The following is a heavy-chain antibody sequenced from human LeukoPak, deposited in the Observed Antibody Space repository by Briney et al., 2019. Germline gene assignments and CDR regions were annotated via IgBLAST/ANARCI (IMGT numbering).Heavy chain of an antibody. V-gene: IGHV4-59*01. Sequence: SETLSLTSTVSGGSISSYYWSWIRQPPGKGLEWIGYIYYSGSTNYNPSLKSRVTISVDTSKNQFSLKLSSVTAADTAVYYCARGDTNFDYWGQGTLVTVSS. CDR3: ARGDTNFDY. J-gene: IGHJ4*02. CDR1: GGSISSYY. CDR2: IYYSGST.